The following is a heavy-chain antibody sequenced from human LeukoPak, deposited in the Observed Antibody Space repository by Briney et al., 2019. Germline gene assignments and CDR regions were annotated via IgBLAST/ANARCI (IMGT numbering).Heavy chain of an antibody. J-gene: IGHJ5*02. V-gene: IGHV3-15*01. CDR2: IKSITNGGTT. Sequence: GGSLRLSCAASGFTFSNAWMSWVRQAPGKGLEWVGRIKSITNGGTTNYAAPVKGRFTISRDDSKTTLYLQMNSLKTEDTAVYYWATACFDPWGQRTLVTVSS. CDR1: GFTFSNAW. CDR3: ATACFDP.